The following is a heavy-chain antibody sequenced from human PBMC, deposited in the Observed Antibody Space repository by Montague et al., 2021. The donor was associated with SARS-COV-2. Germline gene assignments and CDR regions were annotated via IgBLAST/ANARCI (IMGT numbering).Heavy chain of an antibody. V-gene: IGHV4-39*01. D-gene: IGHD4-23*01. J-gene: IGHJ4*02. Sequence: SETLSLTCTVSGGSISSSSYYWGWIRQPPGKGLEWIGSIYYSGSTYYNSSLKSRVTISVDTSKNQFSLKLSSVTAADTAVYYCARHMGQVYGGNTNVPTFGXWGQGTLVTVSS. CDR1: GGSISSSSYY. CDR3: ARHMGQVYGGNTNVPTFGX. CDR2: IYYSGST.